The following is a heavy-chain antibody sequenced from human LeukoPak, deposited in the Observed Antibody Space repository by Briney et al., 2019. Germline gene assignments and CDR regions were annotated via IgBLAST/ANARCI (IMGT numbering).Heavy chain of an antibody. J-gene: IGHJ4*02. CDR2: IFPSGGEI. V-gene: IGHV3-23*01. CDR3: ARVAGWGGGHDY. Sequence: PGGSLRLSCAASGFTFSTFAMIWVRQPPGKGLEWVSSIFPSGGEIHYADSVRGRFTISRDNSKNTLYLQMNSLRAEDTAVYYCARVAGWGGGHDYWGQGTLVTVSS. CDR1: GFTFSTFA. D-gene: IGHD6-19*01.